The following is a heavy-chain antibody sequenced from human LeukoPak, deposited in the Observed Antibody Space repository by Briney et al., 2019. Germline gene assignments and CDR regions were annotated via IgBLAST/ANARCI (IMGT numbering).Heavy chain of an antibody. CDR1: GFTFSSYA. CDR3: ARGGSTYMDV. CDR2: IVHDGSRQ. V-gene: IGHV3-30*12. D-gene: IGHD2-2*01. Sequence: GGSLRLSCAASGFTFSSYAMHWVRQAAGKGLDWVAFIVHDGSRQDYADSVRGRFTISRDNSKNTVYLQMNSLRAEDTAVYSCARGGSTYMDVCGKGTTGTVSS. J-gene: IGHJ6*03.